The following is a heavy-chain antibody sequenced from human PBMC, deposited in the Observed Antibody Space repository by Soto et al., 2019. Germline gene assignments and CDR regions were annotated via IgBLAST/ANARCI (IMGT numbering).Heavy chain of an antibody. J-gene: IGHJ5*02. CDR2: IIPIFGTA. CDR1: GGSFSSYA. V-gene: IGHV1-69*13. D-gene: IGHD1-1*01. CDR3: ATGTVRDNWFDP. Sequence: SVKVSCKASGGSFSSYAISWVRQAPGQGLEWMGGIIPIFGTANYAQKFQGRVTITADESTSTAYMELSSLRSEDTAVYYCATGTVRDNWFDPWGQGTLVTVSS.